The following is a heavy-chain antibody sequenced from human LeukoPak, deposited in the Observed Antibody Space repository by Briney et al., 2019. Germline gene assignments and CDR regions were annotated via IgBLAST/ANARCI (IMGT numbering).Heavy chain of an antibody. Sequence: GRSLRLSCAASGFTFDDYAMHWVRQAPGKGLEWVSCNGDESRTKYADSVKGRFTISRDNARNTLFLQMNSLRAEDTAVYYCVRSVAVTFDPWGQGTLVTVSS. CDR3: VRSVAVTFDP. V-gene: IGHV3-74*03. D-gene: IGHD6-19*01. CDR1: GFTFDDYA. CDR2: NGDESRT. J-gene: IGHJ5*02.